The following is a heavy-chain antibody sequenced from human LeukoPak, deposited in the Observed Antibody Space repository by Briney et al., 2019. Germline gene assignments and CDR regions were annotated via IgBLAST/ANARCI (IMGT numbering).Heavy chain of an antibody. J-gene: IGHJ6*02. CDR1: GFTFSSYS. D-gene: IGHD5-18*01. CDR2: ISSSSSYI. Sequence: AGSLRLSCAASGFTFSSYSMNWVRQAPGKGLEWVSSISSSSSYIYYADSVKGRFTISRDNAKNSLYLQMNSLRAEDTAVYYCAGLKGGYSYGHYYYYGMDVWGQGTTVTVSS. V-gene: IGHV3-21*01. CDR3: AGLKGGYSYGHYYYYGMDV.